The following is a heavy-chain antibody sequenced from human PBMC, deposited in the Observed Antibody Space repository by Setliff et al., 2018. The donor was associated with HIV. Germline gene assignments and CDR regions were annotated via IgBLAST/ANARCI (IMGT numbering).Heavy chain of an antibody. D-gene: IGHD5-12*01. V-gene: IGHV4-34*01. CDR2: INHSGST. CDR1: GESFSGYY. Sequence: ASETLSLTCAVYGESFSGYYWSWIRQPPGKGLERIGEINHSGSTNYNSSLKSRVTISLDTSKNQFSLKLSSVTAADTVVYYCARASWLVAVRFFDFWGQGTLVTVSS. J-gene: IGHJ4*02. CDR3: ARASWLVAVRFFDF.